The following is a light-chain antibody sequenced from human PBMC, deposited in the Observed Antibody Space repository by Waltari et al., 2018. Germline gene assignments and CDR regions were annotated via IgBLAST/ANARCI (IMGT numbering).Light chain of an antibody. Sequence: DIQMTQSPSSLSASVGDRVPITCRTSQSISTSLNWYQQKPGGAPKLLIYGAASLQSGVPSRFSGSGSGTDFTLTISSLQAEDVAVYYCQQYYSSPITFGQGTRLEIK. CDR3: QQYYSSPIT. J-gene: IGKJ5*01. CDR1: QSISTS. CDR2: GAA. V-gene: IGKV1-39*01.